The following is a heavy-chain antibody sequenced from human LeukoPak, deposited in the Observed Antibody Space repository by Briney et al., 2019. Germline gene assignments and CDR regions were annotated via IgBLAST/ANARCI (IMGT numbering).Heavy chain of an antibody. V-gene: IGHV4-39*07. D-gene: IGHD3-10*01. J-gene: IGHJ4*02. Sequence: SETLSLTCTVSGGSISSYYWGWIRQPPGKGLEWIGSIYYSGSTYYNPSLKSRVTISVDTSKNQFSLKLSSVTAADTAVYYCARVLNVLLWFGETGYYFDYWGQGTLVTVSS. CDR3: ARVLNVLLWFGETGYYFDY. CDR1: GGSISSYY. CDR2: IYYSGST.